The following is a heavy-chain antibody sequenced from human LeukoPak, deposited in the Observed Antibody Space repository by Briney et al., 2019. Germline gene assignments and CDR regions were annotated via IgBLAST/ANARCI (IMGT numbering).Heavy chain of an antibody. V-gene: IGHV3-23*01. CDR1: GGSFSGYY. Sequence: ETLSLTCAVYGGSFSGYYWSWVRQAPGKGLEWVSGISGSGAGTYYADSVTGRFTVSRDNSKNTLYLQMDSLRAADTAAYYCAKEAGYSSGWYDYWGQGTLVTVSS. J-gene: IGHJ4*02. CDR2: ISGSGAGT. CDR3: AKEAGYSSGWYDY. D-gene: IGHD6-19*01.